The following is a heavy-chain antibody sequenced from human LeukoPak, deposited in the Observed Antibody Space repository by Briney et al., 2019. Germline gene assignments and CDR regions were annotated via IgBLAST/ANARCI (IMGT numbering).Heavy chain of an antibody. CDR3: ARAPYCSGGSCYHLDY. CDR1: GGSISSGGYY. J-gene: IGHJ4*02. D-gene: IGHD2-15*01. CDR2: IYYSGST. Sequence: SETLSLTCTVSGGSISSGGYYWSWIRQHPGKGLEWIGYIYYSGSTYYNPSLKSRVTISVDTSKNQFSLKLSSVTAADTAVYYCARAPYCSGGSCYHLDYWGQGTLVTVSS. V-gene: IGHV4-31*03.